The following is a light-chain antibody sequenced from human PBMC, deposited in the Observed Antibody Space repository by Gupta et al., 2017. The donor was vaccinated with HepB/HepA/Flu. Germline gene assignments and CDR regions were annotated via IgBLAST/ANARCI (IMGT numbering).Light chain of an antibody. CDR2: LGS. CDR1: QSLLQSNGYNY. V-gene: IGKV2-28*01. Sequence: IVMTKSPLYLPVTPGEPASISCRSSQSLLQSNGYNYLDWYLQKPGPSPQLMIYLGSNRASGVPDRFRASGSGTDFTLKISRVEAEDVGVYYCMQGLQTPTFGGGTKVDIK. J-gene: IGKJ4*01. CDR3: MQGLQTPT.